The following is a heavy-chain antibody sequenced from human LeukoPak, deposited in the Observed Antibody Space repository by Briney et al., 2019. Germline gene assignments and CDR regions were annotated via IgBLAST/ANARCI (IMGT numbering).Heavy chain of an antibody. CDR3: ARLGKVRGVITQQYWYFDL. V-gene: IGHV3-21*04. CDR2: ISSSSYI. CDR1: GFTFSSYS. J-gene: IGHJ2*01. D-gene: IGHD3-10*01. Sequence: PGGSLRLSCAASGFTFSSYSMNWVRQAPGKGLEWVSSISSSSYIYYADSVKGRFTISRDNAKNSLYLQMNSLRAEDTAVYYCARLGKVRGVITQQYWYFDLWGRGTLVTVSS.